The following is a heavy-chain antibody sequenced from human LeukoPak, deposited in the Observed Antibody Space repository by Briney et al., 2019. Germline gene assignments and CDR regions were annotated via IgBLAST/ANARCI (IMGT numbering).Heavy chain of an antibody. Sequence: PGGSLRLSCAASAVTFSRYGMHWVRQAPGKGLEWVAFIRYDGGNIYYAESVKGRFTISRDNSKSTLFLQMSGLRSEDTAIYYCARDSLTVPFDNWGQGTVVSVSS. CDR2: IRYDGGNI. D-gene: IGHD1-20*01. J-gene: IGHJ4*02. CDR3: ARDSLTVPFDN. CDR1: AVTFSRYG. V-gene: IGHV3-30*02.